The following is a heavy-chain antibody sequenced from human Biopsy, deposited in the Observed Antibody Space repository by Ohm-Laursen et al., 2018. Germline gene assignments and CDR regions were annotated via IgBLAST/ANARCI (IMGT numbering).Heavy chain of an antibody. Sequence: SVKVSCKSSSYAFTDYNIHWMRQAPGQGLEWLGYINCKTGATNYAQKFQGTVTMTRDTSISTAYLALGSLRSADTAIYYCARDPLNGHKHFDYWGQGSLVTVSS. D-gene: IGHD2-8*01. J-gene: IGHJ4*02. CDR1: SYAFTDYN. CDR3: ARDPLNGHKHFDY. CDR2: INCKTGAT. V-gene: IGHV1-2*02.